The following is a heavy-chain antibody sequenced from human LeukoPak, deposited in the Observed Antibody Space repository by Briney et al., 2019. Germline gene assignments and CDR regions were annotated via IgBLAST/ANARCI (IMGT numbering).Heavy chain of an antibody. D-gene: IGHD4-23*01. CDR2: IYYSGST. Sequence: KPSETLSLTCTVSGGSISSSSYYWGWIRQPPGKGLEWIGSIYYSGSTYYNPSLKSRVTISVDTSKNQFSLKLSSVTAADTAVYYCASIYGGNLNFDYWGQGTLVTVSS. J-gene: IGHJ4*02. V-gene: IGHV4-39*01. CDR1: GGSISSSSYY. CDR3: ASIYGGNLNFDY.